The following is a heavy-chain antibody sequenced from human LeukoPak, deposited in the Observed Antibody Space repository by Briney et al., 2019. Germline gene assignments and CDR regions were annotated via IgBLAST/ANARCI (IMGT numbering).Heavy chain of an antibody. CDR2: IKQDGGEM. V-gene: IGHV3-7*03. CDR3: ARNNGMDV. Sequence: GGSLRLSCAASGFTFSSYWMSWVRQAPGKGLEWVANIKQDGGEMYYVDSVKGRFTISRDNAKNSLYLQMNSLRAEDTALYHCARNNGMDVWGQGTTVIVSS. J-gene: IGHJ6*02. CDR1: GFTFSSYW.